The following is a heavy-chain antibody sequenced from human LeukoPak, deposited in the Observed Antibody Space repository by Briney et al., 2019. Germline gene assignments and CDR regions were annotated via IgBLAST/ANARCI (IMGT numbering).Heavy chain of an antibody. Sequence: PGGSLRLSCAASGFTFTDYGMNWVRQAPGKGLEWVSSMNSDGSHIYHAGSVEGRFTISRDNARNSLYLQMNGLRDEDTAVYYCARGSFGVFDYWGQGILVTVSS. V-gene: IGHV3-48*02. D-gene: IGHD3-10*01. J-gene: IGHJ4*02. CDR2: MNSDGSHI. CDR1: GFTFTDYG. CDR3: ARGSFGVFDY.